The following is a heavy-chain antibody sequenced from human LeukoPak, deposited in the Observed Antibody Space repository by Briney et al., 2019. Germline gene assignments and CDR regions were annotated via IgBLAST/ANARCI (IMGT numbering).Heavy chain of an antibody. CDR2: ISYDGSNK. D-gene: IGHD2-2*01. Sequence: GGSLRLSCAASGFTFSSYAMHWVRQAPGKGLEWVAVISYDGSNKYYADSVKGRYTISRDNSKNTLYLQMNSLRAEDTAVYYCAKGGVPVVSPAVNWGQGTLVTVSS. V-gene: IGHV3-30-3*01. J-gene: IGHJ4*02. CDR1: GFTFSSYA. CDR3: AKGGVPVVSPAVN.